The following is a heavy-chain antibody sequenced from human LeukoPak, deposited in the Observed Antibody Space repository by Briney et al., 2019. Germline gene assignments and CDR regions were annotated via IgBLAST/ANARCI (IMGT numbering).Heavy chain of an antibody. Sequence: ASVKVSCKASGYTFTGYYMHWVRQAPGQGVEWMGRINPNSGGTNYAQKFQGRVTMTRDTSISTAYMELSRLRSDDTAVYYCARVTGYYYYYMDVWGKGTTVTVSS. D-gene: IGHD3-10*01. CDR3: ARVTGYYYYYMDV. CDR1: GYTFTGYY. CDR2: INPNSGGT. V-gene: IGHV1-2*06. J-gene: IGHJ6*03.